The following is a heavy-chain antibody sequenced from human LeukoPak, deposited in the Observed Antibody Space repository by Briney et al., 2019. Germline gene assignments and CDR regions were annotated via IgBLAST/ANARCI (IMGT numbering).Heavy chain of an antibody. J-gene: IGHJ5*02. V-gene: IGHV3-23*01. CDR3: ATAKYDYGDPVGWFDP. CDR2: ILSTGTT. CDR1: GFPFSASA. D-gene: IGHD4-17*01. Sequence: GGSLRLSCAASGFPFSASAMTWVRQAPGKGLEWVSHILSTGTTYYADSVRGRFTISRDNSKNTLYLLKTSLRADDTAVYYCATAKYDYGDPVGWFDPWGQGTLVTVSS.